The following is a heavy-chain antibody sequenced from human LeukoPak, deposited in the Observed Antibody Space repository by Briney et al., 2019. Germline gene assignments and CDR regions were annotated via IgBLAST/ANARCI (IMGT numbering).Heavy chain of an antibody. Sequence: RASVKVSYKAFGYTFTDYAIHWVRQAPGQRLEWMGWIIIGSGETKCSEKFQGRVTMTRDTAANTVYMELSSLRSDDTAVYYCARDQVVGVPSWFDPWGQGTLVTVSS. V-gene: IGHV1-3*04. CDR2: IIIGSGET. CDR1: GYTFTDYA. CDR3: ARDQVVGVPSWFDP. J-gene: IGHJ5*02. D-gene: IGHD1-26*01.